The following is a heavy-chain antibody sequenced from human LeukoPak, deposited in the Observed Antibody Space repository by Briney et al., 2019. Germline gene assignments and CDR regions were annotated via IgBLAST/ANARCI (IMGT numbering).Heavy chain of an antibody. J-gene: IGHJ3*02. CDR1: GYTFTSYG. CDR2: ISAYNGNT. CDR3: ARDLTVYYDSSGYQLDAFDI. D-gene: IGHD3-22*01. V-gene: IGHV1-18*01. Sequence: ASVKVSCKASGYTFTSYGISWVRQAPGQGLEWMGWISAYNGNTNYAQKLQGRVTMTTDTSTSTAYMVLRSLRSDDTAVYYCARDLTVYYDSSGYQLDAFDIWGQGTMVTVSS.